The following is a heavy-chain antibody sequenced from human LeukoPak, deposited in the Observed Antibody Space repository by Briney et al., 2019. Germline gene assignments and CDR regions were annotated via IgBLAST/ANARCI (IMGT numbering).Heavy chain of an antibody. Sequence: GGSLRLSCAASGFTFSKYGMYWVRQAPGKGLEWVAFIRNDGRNKYYTDSVKGRFTISRDNSKNTLYLQMNSLRAEDTAVYYCAKVRQPPYYYDSSGYYDYWGQGTLVTVSS. D-gene: IGHD3-22*01. CDR3: AKVRQPPYYYDSSGYYDY. CDR2: IRNDGRNK. J-gene: IGHJ4*02. CDR1: GFTFSKYG. V-gene: IGHV3-30*02.